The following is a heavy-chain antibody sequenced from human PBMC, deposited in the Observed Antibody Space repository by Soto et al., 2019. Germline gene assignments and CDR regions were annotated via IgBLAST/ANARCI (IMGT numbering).Heavy chain of an antibody. V-gene: IGHV1-69*06. CDR2: IIPIFGTA. CDR1: GGTFSSYA. CDR3: ARDSAAGHYYDRSGP. J-gene: IGHJ4*02. Sequence: SVKVSCKASGGTFSSYAISWVRQAPGQGLEWMGGIIPIFGTANYAQKFQGRVTITADKSTSTAYMELSSLRSEDTAVYYCARDSAAGHYYDRSGPWGQGTLVTVSS. D-gene: IGHD3-22*01.